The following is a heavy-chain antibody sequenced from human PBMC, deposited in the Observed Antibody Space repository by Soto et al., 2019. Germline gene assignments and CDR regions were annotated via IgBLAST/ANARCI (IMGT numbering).Heavy chain of an antibody. J-gene: IGHJ3*02. CDR1: GFTFSSYG. CDR2: IWYDGSNK. D-gene: IGHD3-10*01. Sequence: GGSLRLSCAASGFTFSSYGMHWVRQAPGKGLEWVAVIWYDGSNKYYADSVKGRFTISRDNSKNTLYLQMNSLRAEDTAVYYCARDLTSGGAHAFDIWGQGTMVTVSS. CDR3: ARDLTSGGAHAFDI. V-gene: IGHV3-33*01.